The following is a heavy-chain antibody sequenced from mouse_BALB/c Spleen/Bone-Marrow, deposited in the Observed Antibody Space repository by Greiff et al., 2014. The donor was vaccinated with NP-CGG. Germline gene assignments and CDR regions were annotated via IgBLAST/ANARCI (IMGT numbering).Heavy chain of an antibody. D-gene: IGHD1-1*01. CDR2: IDPANGNT. CDR3: ASYYYGSRGVAY. Sequence: VQLQQSGAALSKPGASVKLSCTASGFNIKDTYMHWVKQRPEQGLEWIGRIDPANGNTKYAPKFQGKATITADTSSNTAYLQLSSLTSEDTAGEDGASYYYGSRGVAYGGQGTLVTVSA. V-gene: IGHV14-3*02. J-gene: IGHJ3*01. CDR1: GFNIKDTY.